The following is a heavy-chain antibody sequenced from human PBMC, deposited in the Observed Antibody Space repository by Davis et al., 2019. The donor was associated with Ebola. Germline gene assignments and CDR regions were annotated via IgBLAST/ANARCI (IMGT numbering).Heavy chain of an antibody. Sequence: ASVKVSCKASGFILTNYAIHWVRQAPGQRLGWMGWVHGGNGNTKYSQRFQGRVTMTRDTSTSTVYMELSSLRSEDTAVYYCAREEIVVVITLFNYYGMDVWGQGTTVTVSS. D-gene: IGHD3-22*01. CDR3: AREEIVVVITLFNYYGMDV. J-gene: IGHJ6*02. CDR1: GFILTNYA. CDR2: VHGGNGNT. V-gene: IGHV1-3*01.